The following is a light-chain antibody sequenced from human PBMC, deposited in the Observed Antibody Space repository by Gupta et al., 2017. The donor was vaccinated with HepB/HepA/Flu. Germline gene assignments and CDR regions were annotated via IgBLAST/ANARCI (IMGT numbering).Light chain of an antibody. V-gene: IGLV1-51*02. J-gene: IGLJ3*02. CDR2: ENN. Sequence: SVLTQPPSVSAAPGQKVTISCSGSSSNIGNNYVSCYQQLPGTAPKLLIYENNKRPSGIPDRFSGSKSGTSATLGITGLQTGDVADYYCGTWDSSLSAGVFGGGTKLTVL. CDR3: GTWDSSLSAGV. CDR1: SSNIGNNY.